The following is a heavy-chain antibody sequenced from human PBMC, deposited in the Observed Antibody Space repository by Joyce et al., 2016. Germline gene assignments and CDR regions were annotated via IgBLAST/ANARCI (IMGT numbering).Heavy chain of an antibody. Sequence: QVQLVQSGAEVKKPGASVKVSCKASGYTFTSYYMHWVRQAPGQGIEWMGVINPNGGNTNYAQKYQGRVTMTRDTSSSTVYMELSSLKSEDTAMYYCVRVEGGFSDWGQGTLLTVSS. CDR3: VRVEGGFSD. CDR2: INPNGGNT. D-gene: IGHD3-16*01. V-gene: IGHV1-46*03. J-gene: IGHJ4*02. CDR1: GYTFTSYY.